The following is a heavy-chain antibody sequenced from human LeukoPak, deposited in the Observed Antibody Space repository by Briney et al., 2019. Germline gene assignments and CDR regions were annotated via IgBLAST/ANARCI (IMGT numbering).Heavy chain of an antibody. CDR1: GFTLQNYG. D-gene: IGHD3-16*01. J-gene: IGHJ4*02. CDR3: ARDQQGGIDY. Sequence: GSLRPPLSTAGFTLQNYGLHRVRQAPSQGLEGVAVIWYDGSNKYYADSVKGRFTISRDNSKNTLYLQMNSLRAEDTAVYYCARDQQGGIDYWGQGTLVTVSS. CDR2: IWYDGSNK. V-gene: IGHV3-33*01.